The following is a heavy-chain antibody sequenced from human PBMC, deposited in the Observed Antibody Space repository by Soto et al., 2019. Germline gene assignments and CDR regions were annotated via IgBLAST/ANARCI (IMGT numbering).Heavy chain of an antibody. D-gene: IGHD3-10*01. Sequence: GASVKVSCKASGYTFNSYDINWVRQATGQGLEWMGWMNPNSGNTSYAQKFQGRVTMTRNTSISTAYMELSSLRSEDTAVYYSARRVWFGDPTFYYWGQGTVVPVSS. CDR2: MNPNSGNT. CDR1: GYTFNSYD. CDR3: ARRVWFGDPTFYY. V-gene: IGHV1-8*02. J-gene: IGHJ4*02.